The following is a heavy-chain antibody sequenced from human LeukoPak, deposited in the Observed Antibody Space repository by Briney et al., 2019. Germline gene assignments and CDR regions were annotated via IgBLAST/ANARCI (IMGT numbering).Heavy chain of an antibody. D-gene: IGHD5-12*01. V-gene: IGHV3-11*01. CDR2: ISNGGRSI. J-gene: IGHJ4*02. CDR3: AREHDSAYDY. CDR1: GFAFRDHY. Sequence: GGSLRLSCAASGFAFRDHYMSWIRQAPGKGLEWVSYISNGGRSINYSDSVKGRFTISRDNAKSSLYLQMNNLRAGDTAMYYCAREHDSAYDYWGQGIQVTVSS.